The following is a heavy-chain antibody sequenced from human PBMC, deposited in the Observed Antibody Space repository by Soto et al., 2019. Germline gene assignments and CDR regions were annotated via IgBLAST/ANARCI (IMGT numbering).Heavy chain of an antibody. Sequence: GGSLRLSCAASGFTFSSYAMHWVRQAPGKGLEWVAVISYDGSNKYYADSVKGRFTISRDNSKNTLYLQMNSLRAEDTAVYYCARDTNMGYCSGGSCSWFDPWGQGTLVTVSS. CDR3: ARDTNMGYCSGGSCSWFDP. J-gene: IGHJ5*02. D-gene: IGHD2-15*01. CDR1: GFTFSSYA. V-gene: IGHV3-30-3*01. CDR2: ISYDGSNK.